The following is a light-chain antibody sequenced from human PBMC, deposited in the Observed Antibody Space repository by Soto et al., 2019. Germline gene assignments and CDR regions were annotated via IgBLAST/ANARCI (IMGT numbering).Light chain of an antibody. CDR2: GAS. CDR1: QSVSSD. CDR3: QQYNNPST. J-gene: IGKJ1*01. Sequence: EILMTQSPATLSVSPGERATLSCRASQSVSSDLAWYQQKPGQAPRLLLYGASTRATGIPARFSGSGSGTEFTLTISSLQSEDFAVYYCQQYNNPSTFGQGTKVEIK. V-gene: IGKV3-15*01.